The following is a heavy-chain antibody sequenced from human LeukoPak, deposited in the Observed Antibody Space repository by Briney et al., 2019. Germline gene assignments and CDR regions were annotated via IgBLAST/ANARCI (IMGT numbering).Heavy chain of an antibody. J-gene: IGHJ4*02. CDR1: GFTFSSYW. Sequence: PGGSLRLSCAASGFTFSSYWMSWVRQAPGKGLEWVANIKQDGSEKYYVDSVKGRFTISRDNAKNSLYLQMNSLRAEDTAVYYCARDRGGSSYYFDYWGQGTRVTVSS. CDR2: IKQDGSEK. D-gene: IGHD1-26*01. V-gene: IGHV3-7*01. CDR3: ARDRGGSSYYFDY.